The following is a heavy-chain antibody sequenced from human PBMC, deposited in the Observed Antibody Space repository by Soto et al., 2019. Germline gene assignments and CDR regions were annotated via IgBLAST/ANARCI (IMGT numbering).Heavy chain of an antibody. D-gene: IGHD1-1*01. V-gene: IGHV1-24*01. CDR3: AAGGTRWLHSPFDY. J-gene: IGHJ4*02. CDR1: GHTLTEFS. CDR2: FDPEDGEI. Sequence: QVHLVQSGAEVKKPGASVKVSCKVSGHTLTEFSMHWVRQGPGKGLEWMGGFDPEDGEIMYAQKFQGRVTMTEDTATDSAYMELSSLRSEDTAVYYCAAGGTRWLHSPFDYWGQGTLVTVSS.